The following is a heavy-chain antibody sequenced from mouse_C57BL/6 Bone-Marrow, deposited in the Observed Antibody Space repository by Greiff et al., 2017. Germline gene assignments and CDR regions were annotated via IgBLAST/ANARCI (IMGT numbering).Heavy chain of an antibody. J-gene: IGHJ4*01. Sequence: QVQLQQSGTELVKPGASVKLSCKASGYTFTSYWMHWVKQRPGQGLEWIGNINPSNGGTNYNEKFKSKATLTVDKSSSTAYMQLSSLTSEDSAVYYCAALYYGSSYAGSRYAMDYWGQGTSGTVSS. CDR2: INPSNGGT. CDR3: AALYYGSSYAGSRYAMDY. CDR1: GYTFTSYW. V-gene: IGHV1-53*01. D-gene: IGHD1-1*01.